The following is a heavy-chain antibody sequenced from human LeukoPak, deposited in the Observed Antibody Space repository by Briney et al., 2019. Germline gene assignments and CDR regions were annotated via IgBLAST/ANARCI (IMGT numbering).Heavy chain of an antibody. CDR1: GFTVSINY. V-gene: IGHV3-53*01. CDR2: IYSGGST. D-gene: IGHD3-22*01. Sequence: PGVSLTLSCAPSGFTVSINYMSWVRHAPGKGREWLSVIYSGGSTYYADSLKGRFTISRDNSKNTLYLQMNSLRAEDTAVYYCARVDYDSSGYYLDYWGQGTLVTVSS. CDR3: ARVDYDSSGYYLDY. J-gene: IGHJ4*02.